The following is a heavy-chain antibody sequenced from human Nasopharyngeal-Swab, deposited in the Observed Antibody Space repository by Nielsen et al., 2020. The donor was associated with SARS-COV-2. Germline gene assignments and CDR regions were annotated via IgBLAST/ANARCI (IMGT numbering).Heavy chain of an antibody. V-gene: IGHV4-59*12. D-gene: IGHD4-17*01. CDR1: AASITSDS. J-gene: IGHJ4*02. Sequence: SETLSLTCAVSAASITSDSCGCIRPPPGKGLEWIGCVFSIGRPAYHPSFKSRVPISIDTSKTHFSLVLSSLTPADTALYYCTRGSLRTAPDGWGQGTLVTVSS. CDR3: TRGSLRTAPDG. CDR2: VFSIGRP.